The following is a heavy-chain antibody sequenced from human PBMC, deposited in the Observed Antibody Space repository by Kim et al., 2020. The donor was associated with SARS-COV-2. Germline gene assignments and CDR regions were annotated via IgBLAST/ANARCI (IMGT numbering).Heavy chain of an antibody. Sequence: PSLKSRITISVAATKAQFSLKLGSVTAADTAVYYCARLGCSSTSCSAFDLWGRGTLVTVSS. D-gene: IGHD2-2*01. J-gene: IGHJ2*01. CDR3: ARLGCSSTSCSAFDL. V-gene: IGHV4-59*01.